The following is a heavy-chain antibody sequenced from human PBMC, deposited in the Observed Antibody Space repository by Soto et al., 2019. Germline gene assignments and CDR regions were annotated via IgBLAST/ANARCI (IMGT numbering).Heavy chain of an antibody. J-gene: IGHJ6*03. Sequence: PGGSLRLSCAASGFTFSNAWMSWVRQAPGKGLEWVGRIKSKTDGGTTDYAAPVKGRCTISRDDSKNTLDLQMNSLKTEDTAVYYCTTEPSYYYGSGPDHYYYYMDVRGKGTTVTVSS. CDR1: GFTFSNAW. CDR2: IKSKTDGGTT. V-gene: IGHV3-15*01. CDR3: TTEPSYYYGSGPDHYYYYMDV. D-gene: IGHD3-10*01.